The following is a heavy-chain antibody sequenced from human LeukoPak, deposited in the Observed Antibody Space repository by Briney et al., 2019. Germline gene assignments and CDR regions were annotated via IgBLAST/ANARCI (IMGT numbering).Heavy chain of an antibody. D-gene: IGHD2-21*02. CDR1: GGSITNTRYY. J-gene: IGHJ4*02. Sequence: PSETLSLTRTVSGGSITNTRYYWGWIRQTPGNKLEWLGSIFYTGITYYNPSLKSRVTISVDTSKNQFSLKLSSVTAADTAVYYCVRRVSGDVELFNYFDYWGQGTLVTVSS. CDR3: VRRVSGDVELFNYFDY. V-gene: IGHV4-39*01. CDR2: IFYTGIT.